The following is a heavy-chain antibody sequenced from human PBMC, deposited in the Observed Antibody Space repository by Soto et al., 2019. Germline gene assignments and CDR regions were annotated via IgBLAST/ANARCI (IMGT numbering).Heavy chain of an antibody. J-gene: IGHJ4*02. CDR3: ARDYYGSGSYYNPFFESPLDY. Sequence: GGSLRLSCAASGFTFSDYYMSWIHQAPGKGLEWVSYISSSGSTIYYADSVKGRFTISRDNPKNTLYLQMNSLRAEGTAVYYCARDYYGSGSYYNPFFESPLDYWGQGTLVTVSS. CDR2: ISSSGSTI. CDR1: GFTFSDYY. D-gene: IGHD3-10*01. V-gene: IGHV3-11*04.